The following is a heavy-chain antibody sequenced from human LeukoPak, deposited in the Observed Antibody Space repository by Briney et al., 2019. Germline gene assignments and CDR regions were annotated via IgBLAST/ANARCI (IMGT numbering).Heavy chain of an antibody. CDR2: INHSGST. V-gene: IGHV4-34*01. Sequence: PSETLSLTCAVYGGSFSGYYWSWIRQPPGKGLEWIGEINHSGSTNYNPSLKSRVTISVDTSKNQFSLKLSSVTAADTAVYYCAAGSCTNGVCPHDYWGQGTLVTVSS. D-gene: IGHD2-8*01. CDR1: GGSFSGYY. CDR3: AAGSCTNGVCPHDY. J-gene: IGHJ4*02.